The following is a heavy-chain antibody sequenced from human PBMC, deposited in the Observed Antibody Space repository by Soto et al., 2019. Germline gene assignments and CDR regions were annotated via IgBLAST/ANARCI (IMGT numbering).Heavy chain of an antibody. CDR2: INPNSGGT. J-gene: IGHJ4*02. CDR3: ARDFLYYYDSSGYYEGNY. D-gene: IGHD3-22*01. CDR1: GYTFTGYY. V-gene: IGHV1-2*02. Sequence: ASVKVSCKASGYTFTGYYMHWVRQAPGQGLEWMGWINPNSGGTNYAQKFQGRVTMTRDTSIGTAYMELSRLRSDDTAVYYCARDFLYYYDSSGYYEGNYWGQGTLVTVSS.